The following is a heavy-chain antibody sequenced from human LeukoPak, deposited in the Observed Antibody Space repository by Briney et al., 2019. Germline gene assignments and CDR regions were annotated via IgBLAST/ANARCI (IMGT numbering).Heavy chain of an antibody. V-gene: IGHV4-39*01. J-gene: IGHJ4*02. Sequence: SETLSLTCTVSGGSLGSSSNYWGWIRQPPGKGLEWIGRIYYSGSTYYNPSLKSRVTISVDTSKNQFSLKLSSVTAADTAVYYCARHARRGYVWGSYRYFDYWGQGTLVTVSS. CDR1: GGSLGSSSNY. CDR3: ARHARRGYVWGSYRYFDY. CDR2: IYYSGST. D-gene: IGHD3-16*02.